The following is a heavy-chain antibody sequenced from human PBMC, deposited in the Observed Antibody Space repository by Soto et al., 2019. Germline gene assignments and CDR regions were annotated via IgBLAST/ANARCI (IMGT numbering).Heavy chain of an antibody. Sequence: QVQLVQARAEVKKPGASVKVSCKASGYTYISYAISWVRQAPGQGLEWMGWISVHNGNTNYAQKLQGRVTMTTDTSTSTGYMELRSLRSDDTAVYYCARVVNHYYYGMDVWGQGTTVTVSS. CDR3: ARVVNHYYYGMDV. J-gene: IGHJ6*02. V-gene: IGHV1-18*01. CDR2: ISVHNGNT. CDR1: GYTYISYA. D-gene: IGHD3-22*01.